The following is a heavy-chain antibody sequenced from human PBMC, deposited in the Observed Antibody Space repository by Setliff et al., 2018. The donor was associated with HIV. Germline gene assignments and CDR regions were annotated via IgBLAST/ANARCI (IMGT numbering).Heavy chain of an antibody. CDR2: INHSGST. V-gene: IGHV4-34*01. D-gene: IGHD3-22*01. CDR1: GGSFSGYY. CDR3: ARQDYYYDSSGYYRWWEPFSWYFDL. Sequence: SLTCAVYGGSFSGYYWSWIRQPPGKGLEWIGEINHSGSTNYNPSLKSRVTISVDTSKNQFSLKLSSVTAADTAVYYCARQDYYYDSSGYYRWWEPFSWYFDLWGRGTLVTVSS. J-gene: IGHJ2*01.